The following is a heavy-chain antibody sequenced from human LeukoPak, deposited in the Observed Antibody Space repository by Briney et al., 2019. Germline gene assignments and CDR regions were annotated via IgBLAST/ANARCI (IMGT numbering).Heavy chain of an antibody. CDR1: GGSISSYY. CDR3: ARFIAVAGTAIFDY. D-gene: IGHD6-19*01. V-gene: IGHV4-59*01. J-gene: IGHJ4*02. Sequence: SETLSLTCTVSGGSISSYYWSWIRQPPGKGLEWIGYIYYSGSTNYNPSLKSRVTILVDTSKNQFSLKLSFVTAADTAVYYCARFIAVAGTAIFDYWGQGTLVTVSS. CDR2: IYYSGST.